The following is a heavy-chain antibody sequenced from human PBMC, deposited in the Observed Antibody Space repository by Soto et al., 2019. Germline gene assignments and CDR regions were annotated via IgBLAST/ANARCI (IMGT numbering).Heavy chain of an antibody. CDR2: IHHSGIT. CDR3: ARVSGPTISY. CDR1: GGSTNSNY. D-gene: IGHD1-26*01. V-gene: IGHV4-59*01. J-gene: IGHJ4*02. Sequence: QVQLQESGPGLVKPSETLSLTCTVSGGSTNSNYWTWIRQPPGKGLEWIGFIHHSGITNYNPSLKSRVTISVDTSKNQFSLQMSSVTAADTAVFYCARVSGPTISYWGQGTLVTVSS.